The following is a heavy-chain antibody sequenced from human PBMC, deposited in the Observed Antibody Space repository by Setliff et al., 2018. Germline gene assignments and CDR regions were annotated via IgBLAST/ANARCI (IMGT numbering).Heavy chain of an antibody. D-gene: IGHD3-10*01. CDR3: ARDRRDYIGAGSSEIDYYYYYYMDV. V-gene: IGHV4-4*08. J-gene: IGHJ6*03. CDR1: GGSIGNFY. CDR2: ISPGRSI. Sequence: PSETLSLTCSVSGGSIGNFYWSWIRQPPGKGLEWIGSISPGRSINYNPSLRSRVTISGDTSKNQISLNLSSGTAADTAVYYCARDRRDYIGAGSSEIDYYYYYYMDVWGKGTTVTVSS.